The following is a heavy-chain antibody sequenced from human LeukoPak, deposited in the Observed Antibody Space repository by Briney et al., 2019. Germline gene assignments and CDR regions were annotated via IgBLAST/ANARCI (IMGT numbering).Heavy chain of an antibody. J-gene: IGHJ4*02. CDR2: IYYSGST. D-gene: IGHD3-3*01. CDR1: GGSISSYY. V-gene: IGHV4-59*01. Sequence: ASETLSLTCTVSGGSISSYYWSWIRQPPGKGLEWIGYIYYSGSTNYNPSLKSRLTISLDTSKNQFSLRLSSVTAADSAMYYCARELWSGYPIFDYWGQGTLVTVSS. CDR3: ARELWSGYPIFDY.